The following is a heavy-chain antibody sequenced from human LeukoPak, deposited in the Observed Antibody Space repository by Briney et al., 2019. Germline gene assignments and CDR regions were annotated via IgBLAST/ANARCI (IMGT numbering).Heavy chain of an antibody. CDR3: AKYVSAKGPPYALDV. V-gene: IGHV3-23*01. Sequence: GGSLRLSCAASEFTFNNYAMQWVRQAPGNGLEWVSGISASGGSKLYADTVKGRFKISRDTSKNTVYLQMNSLRAEDTAVYYCAKYVSAKGPPYALDVWGQGTTVTVSS. CDR2: ISASGGSK. J-gene: IGHJ6*02. CDR1: EFTFNNYA. D-gene: IGHD3-10*02.